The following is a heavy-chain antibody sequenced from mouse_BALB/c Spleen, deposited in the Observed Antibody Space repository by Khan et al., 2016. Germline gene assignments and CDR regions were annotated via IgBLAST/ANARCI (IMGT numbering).Heavy chain of an antibody. Sequence: QIQLVQSGPELKKPGETVKISCKASGYSFTNYGMNWVKQAPGKGLKWMGWIDTNTGEPTYAEEFKGRFAFSLETSAITAYLQINNLKNDDTATYFCARCGYYYAWFAYWGQGTLVTVSA. CDR1: GYSFTNYG. D-gene: IGHD1-1*01. V-gene: IGHV9-3*02. CDR3: ARCGYYYAWFAY. CDR2: IDTNTGEP. J-gene: IGHJ3*01.